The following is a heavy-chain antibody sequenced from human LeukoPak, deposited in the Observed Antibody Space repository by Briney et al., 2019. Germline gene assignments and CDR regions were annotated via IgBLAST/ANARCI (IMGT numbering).Heavy chain of an antibody. J-gene: IGHJ6*03. Sequence: GGSLRLSCAASGFTFSSYSMNWVRQAPGKGLEWVSYISSSSSTIYYADSVKGRFTISRDNAKNSLYLRMNSLRAEDTAVYYCARGPEAGTVTTAYYYYYYYYMDVWGKGTTVTVSS. V-gene: IGHV3-48*01. CDR2: ISSSSSTI. CDR3: ARGPEAGTVTTAYYYYYYYYMDV. CDR1: GFTFSSYS. D-gene: IGHD4-17*01.